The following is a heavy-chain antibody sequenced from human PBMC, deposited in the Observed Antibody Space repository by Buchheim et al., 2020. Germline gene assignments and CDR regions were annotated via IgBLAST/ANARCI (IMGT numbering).Heavy chain of an antibody. CDR1: GGSISSYY. J-gene: IGHJ6*03. D-gene: IGHD5-24*01. CDR2: IYYSGST. CDR3: ARDAEGDGYNFYYYMDV. Sequence: QVQLQESGPGLVKPSEILSLTCTVSGGSISSYYWSWIRQPPGKGLEWIGYIYYSGSTNYNPSLKSRVTISVDTSKNQFSLKLSSVTAADTAVYYCARDAEGDGYNFYYYMDVWGKGTT. V-gene: IGHV4-59*01.